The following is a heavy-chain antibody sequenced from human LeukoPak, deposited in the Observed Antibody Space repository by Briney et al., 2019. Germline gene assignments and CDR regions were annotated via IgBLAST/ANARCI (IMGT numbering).Heavy chain of an antibody. D-gene: IGHD6-19*01. CDR1: GYTLTELS. V-gene: IGHV1-24*01. J-gene: IGHJ4*02. CDR3: ATVGPGYSSGWYFNYFDY. Sequence: ASVNVSCKVSGYTLTELSMHWVRQAPGKGLEWMGGFDPEDGETIYAQKFQGRVTMTEDTSTDTAYMELSSLRSEDTAVYYCATVGPGYSSGWYFNYFDYWGQGTLVTVSS. CDR2: FDPEDGET.